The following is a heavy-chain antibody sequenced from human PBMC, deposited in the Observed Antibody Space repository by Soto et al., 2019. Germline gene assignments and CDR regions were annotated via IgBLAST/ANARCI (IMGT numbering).Heavy chain of an antibody. D-gene: IGHD1-1*01. CDR3: ARVERGTATTVVDAFDI. Sequence: SETLSLTCAVYGGFVSSGSYYWSWIRQPPGKGLEWIGEMSHSGGTHFNPSLKSRVTISVDTSKNQFSLKMSSVTAADTALYYCARVERGTATTVVDAFDIWGPGTIVTVSS. J-gene: IGHJ3*02. CDR1: GGFVSSGSYY. V-gene: IGHV4-61*01. CDR2: MSHSGGT.